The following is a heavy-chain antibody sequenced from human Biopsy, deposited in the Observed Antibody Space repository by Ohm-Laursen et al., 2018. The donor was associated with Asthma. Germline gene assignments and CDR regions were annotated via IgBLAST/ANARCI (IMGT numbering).Heavy chain of an antibody. J-gene: IGHJ5*02. V-gene: IGHV2-5*02. CDR1: GFSLRTPGAG. CDR2: IYWDDYN. D-gene: IGHD3-9*01. CDR3: ALSQDSGFDDHSPSWFDP. Sequence: TQTLTLTCSFSGFSLRTPGAGVGWIRQSPGKALEWLALIYWDDYNLFRPSLKRRLTITKDPSKNQVVLTMTKMDPVDSGTYYCALSQDSGFDDHSPSWFDPWGQGTLVTGSS.